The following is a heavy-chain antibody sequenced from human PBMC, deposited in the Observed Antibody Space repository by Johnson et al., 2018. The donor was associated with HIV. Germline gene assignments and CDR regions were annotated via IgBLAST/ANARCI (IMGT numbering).Heavy chain of an antibody. J-gene: IGHJ3*02. Sequence: VQLVESGGGLVQPGGSLRLSCAASGFTFDDYVMHWARQAPGKGLEWVSGISWNSGSRDYADSVKGRFTISRDNAKNSLYLQMNSLRAEDTAVYFCARSPQIVVVTSVHDAFDIWGQGTRVIVSS. CDR2: ISWNSGSR. V-gene: IGHV3-9*01. CDR1: GFTFDDYV. D-gene: IGHD2-21*02. CDR3: ARSPQIVVVTSVHDAFDI.